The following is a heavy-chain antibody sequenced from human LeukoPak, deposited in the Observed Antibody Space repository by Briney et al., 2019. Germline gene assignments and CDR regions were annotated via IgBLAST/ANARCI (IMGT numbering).Heavy chain of an antibody. V-gene: IGHV3-53*01. CDR2: IYSGGST. CDR3: ARASVTCYFDY. Sequence: GGSLRLSCAASGFTVSSNYMSWVRQAPGKGLEWVSVIYSGGSTYYADSVKGRFTISRDNSKNTLYLQMNSLRAEDTAVYYCARASVTCYFDYWGQGTLVTVSS. D-gene: IGHD2-21*02. CDR1: GFTVSSNY. J-gene: IGHJ4*02.